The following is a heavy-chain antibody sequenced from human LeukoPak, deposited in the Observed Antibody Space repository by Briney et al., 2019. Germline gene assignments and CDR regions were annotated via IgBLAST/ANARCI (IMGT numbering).Heavy chain of an antibody. V-gene: IGHV3-9*01. CDR2: ISWNSGSI. CDR1: GFTLDDYA. D-gene: IGHD3-22*01. Sequence: PGRSLRLSCAASGFTLDDYAMHWVRQAPGKGLEWVSGISWNSGSIGYADSVKGRFTISRDNAKNSLYLQMNSLRAEDTALYYCAKDRMIVVVSYAFDIWGQGTMVTVSS. J-gene: IGHJ3*02. CDR3: AKDRMIVVVSYAFDI.